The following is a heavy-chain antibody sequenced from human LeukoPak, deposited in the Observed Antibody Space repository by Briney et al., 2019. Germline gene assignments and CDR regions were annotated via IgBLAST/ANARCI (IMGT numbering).Heavy chain of an antibody. CDR2: ISGSGGNT. D-gene: IGHD2-2*01. CDR3: ATELRSTSCF. J-gene: IGHJ4*02. V-gene: IGHV3-23*01. CDR1: GFTFSSQT. Sequence: PGGSLRLSCAASGFTFSSQTMSWVRQAPGKGLEWVSAISGSGGNTYYADSVKGRFTISRDNSKNTLYLQMNSLRAEDTAVYYCATELRSTSCFWGQGTLVTVSS.